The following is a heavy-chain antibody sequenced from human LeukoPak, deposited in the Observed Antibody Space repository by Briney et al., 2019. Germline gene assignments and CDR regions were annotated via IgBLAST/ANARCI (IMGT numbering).Heavy chain of an antibody. V-gene: IGHV3-20*04. CDR1: GGSFDDYG. CDR3: VKDLSSNWYSFDY. Sequence: GESLRLSCAASGGSFDDYGMSWVRQVPGKGLEWVSGINWDGGNTGYAASVKGRFTISRDNAENSLYLQMNSLRDEDTALYYCVKDLSSNWYSFDYWGQGALVTVSS. CDR2: INWDGGNT. D-gene: IGHD6-13*01. J-gene: IGHJ4*02.